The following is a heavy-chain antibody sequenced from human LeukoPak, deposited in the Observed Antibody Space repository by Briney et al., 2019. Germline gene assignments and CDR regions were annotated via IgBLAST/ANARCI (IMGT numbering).Heavy chain of an antibody. V-gene: IGHV1-18*01. D-gene: IGHD1-20*01. Sequence: ASVKVSCKASGYTFISYGISWVRQAPGQGLEWMGWISAYNAKTNYAQKLQGRVTMTTDTSTSTAYMELRSLRSQDTAVYYCVTALQYGRFDPWGQGTLVAVSS. CDR2: ISAYNAKT. J-gene: IGHJ5*02. CDR3: VTALQYGRFDP. CDR1: GYTFISYG.